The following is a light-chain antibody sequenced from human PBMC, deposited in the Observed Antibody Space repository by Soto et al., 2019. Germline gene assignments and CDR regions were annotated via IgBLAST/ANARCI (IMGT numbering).Light chain of an antibody. J-gene: IGKJ1*01. CDR1: QSVSSSY. CDR2: GAS. V-gene: IGKV3-20*01. Sequence: EIVLTQSPGTLSLSPGXRATLSCRASQSVSSSYLAWYQQKPGQAPRLLIYGASSRATGIPDTFSGSGSGTDFTLTISRLEPEDFAVYYCQQYGSSSWTFSQGTKVDIK. CDR3: QQYGSSSWT.